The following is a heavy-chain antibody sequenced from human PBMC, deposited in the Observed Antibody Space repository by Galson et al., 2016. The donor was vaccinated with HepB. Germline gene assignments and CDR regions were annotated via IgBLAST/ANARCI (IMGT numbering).Heavy chain of an antibody. CDR1: GYTFTSYG. J-gene: IGHJ4*02. D-gene: IGHD6-19*01. CDR2: LSAYNGNT. Sequence: SVKVSCKASGYTFTSYGITWVRQAPGQGLEWMGWLSAYNGNTNYAQKLQGRVTMTTDTSTSTAYMELRSLRSDDTAVYYCAAAVAGNFDYWGQGILVTVSS. V-gene: IGHV1-18*04. CDR3: AAAVAGNFDY.